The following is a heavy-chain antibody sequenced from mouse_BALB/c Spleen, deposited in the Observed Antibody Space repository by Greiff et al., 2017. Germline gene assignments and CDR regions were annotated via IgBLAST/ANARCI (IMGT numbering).Heavy chain of an antibody. D-gene: IGHD2-1*01. CDR2: INPYNDGT. J-gene: IGHJ4*01. V-gene: IGHV1-14*01. Sequence: VQLKQSGPELVKPGASVKMSCKASGYTFTSYVMHWVKQKPGQGLEWIGYINPYNDGTKYNEKFKGKATLTSDKSSSTAYMELSSLTSEDSAVYYCARGIYYGNYNAMDYWGQGTSVTVSS. CDR3: ARGIYYGNYNAMDY. CDR1: GYTFTSYV.